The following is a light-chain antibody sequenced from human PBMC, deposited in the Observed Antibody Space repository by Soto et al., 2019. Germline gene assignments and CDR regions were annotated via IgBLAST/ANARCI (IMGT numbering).Light chain of an antibody. J-gene: IGKJ2*01. CDR2: FAS. Sequence: DIVMTQSPLSLPVTPGEPASISCRSSPSLLHSNGDTYLVWYLQKPGQSPQRLISFASNRASGVSDRFSGGGSGTDFTLKISRVEAKDVGVYYCMQALEDPSTFGQETKLAIK. CDR3: MQALEDPST. V-gene: IGKV2-28*01. CDR1: PSLLHSNGDTY.